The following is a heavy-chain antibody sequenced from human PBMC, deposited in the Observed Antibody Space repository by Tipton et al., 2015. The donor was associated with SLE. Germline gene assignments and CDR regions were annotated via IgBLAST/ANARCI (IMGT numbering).Heavy chain of an antibody. J-gene: IGHJ5*02. D-gene: IGHD6-6*01. V-gene: IGHV4-59*11. CDR1: GGSISHHS. CDR3: ARGGPSSKWLDP. Sequence: TLSLTCTVSGGSISHHSWNWIRQPPGKGLEWIGQIYYSGSTNYNPSLKSRVTMSLDTSNNQLSLRLTSVTAADTAMYYCARGGPSSKWLDPWGRGTQVTVSS. CDR2: IYYSGST.